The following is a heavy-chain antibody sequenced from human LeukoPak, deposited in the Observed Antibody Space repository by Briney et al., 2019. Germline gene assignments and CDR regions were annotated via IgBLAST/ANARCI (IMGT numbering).Heavy chain of an antibody. D-gene: IGHD2-8*01. CDR3: ARDPGVGFAY. CDR1: GGSISSYY. J-gene: IGHJ4*02. V-gene: IGHV4-59*12. CDR2: IYYSGST. Sequence: SETLSLTCTVSGGSISSYYWSWIRQPPGKGLEWIGYIYYSGSTNYNPSLKSRVTISVDTSKNQFSLKLSSVTAADTAVYYCARDPGVGFAYWGQGTLVTVSS.